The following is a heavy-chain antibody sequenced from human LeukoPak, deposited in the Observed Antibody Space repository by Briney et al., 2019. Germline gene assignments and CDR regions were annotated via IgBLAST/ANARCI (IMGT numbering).Heavy chain of an antibody. V-gene: IGHV3-7*01. J-gene: IGHJ4*02. CDR1: GFTFSSYW. CDR2: IKQDGSGK. CDR3: ASSSWYLGEGY. Sequence: GGSLRLSCAASGFTFSSYWMSWVRQAPGKGLEWVANIKQDGSGKYYVDSVKGRFTISRDNAKNSLYLQMDSLRAEDTAVYYCASSSWYLGEGYWGQGTLVTVSS. D-gene: IGHD6-13*01.